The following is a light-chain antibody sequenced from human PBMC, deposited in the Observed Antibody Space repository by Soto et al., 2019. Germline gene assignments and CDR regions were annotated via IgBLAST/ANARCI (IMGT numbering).Light chain of an antibody. CDR1: QSVDSY. Sequence: EFVLTQSPGTLSLSPGERATLSCRASQSVDSYLAWYQQKPGQAPRLLIYGASTRATGIPARFSGSGSGTEFTLTISSLQSEDFAVYYCQQYNNWPPITFGQGTRLEIK. J-gene: IGKJ5*01. CDR2: GAS. CDR3: QQYNNWPPIT. V-gene: IGKV3D-15*01.